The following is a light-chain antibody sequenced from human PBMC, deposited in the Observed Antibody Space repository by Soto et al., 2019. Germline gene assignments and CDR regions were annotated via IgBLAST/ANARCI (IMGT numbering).Light chain of an antibody. J-gene: IGLJ2*01. CDR2: EVY. CDR3: SSYTSRSTVV. CDR1: SSDIGDYNF. V-gene: IGLV2-14*03. Sequence: QSALTQPASVSGSPGQSITISCTGTSSDIGDYNFVSWFQQHPGKAPKLIIFEVYNRPSGVSNRFSGSKSGNTASLTISGLQAEDEADYYCSSYTSRSTVVFGGGTQLTVL.